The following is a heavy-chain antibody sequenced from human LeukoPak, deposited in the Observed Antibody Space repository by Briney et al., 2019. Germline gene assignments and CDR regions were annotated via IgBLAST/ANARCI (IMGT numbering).Heavy chain of an antibody. CDR3: ARFYGLGTWNDAFDI. Sequence: GGSLRLSCAASAFTFSDYYMSWIRQAPGKGLEWVSYISTGSHYTNYADSVKGRFTVSRDDARNSLFLQINSLRAEDMAVYYCARFYGLGTWNDAFDIWGQGTMVTVSS. J-gene: IGHJ3*02. CDR2: ISTGSHYT. CDR1: AFTFSDYY. D-gene: IGHD3-10*01. V-gene: IGHV3-11*03.